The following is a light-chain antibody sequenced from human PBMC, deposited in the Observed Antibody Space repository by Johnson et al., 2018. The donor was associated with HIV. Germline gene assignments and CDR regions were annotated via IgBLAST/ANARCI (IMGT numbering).Light chain of an antibody. Sequence: QSVLTQPPSVSAAPGQKVTISCSGSSSNIGNNFVSWYQQLPGTAPKVLIYDTSKRPSGIPDRFSGSKSGTSATLGITGLQTGDEADYYCGTWDSSLSVYVFGTVTKVTVL. CDR2: DTS. J-gene: IGLJ1*01. V-gene: IGLV1-51*01. CDR3: GTWDSSLSVYV. CDR1: SSNIGNNF.